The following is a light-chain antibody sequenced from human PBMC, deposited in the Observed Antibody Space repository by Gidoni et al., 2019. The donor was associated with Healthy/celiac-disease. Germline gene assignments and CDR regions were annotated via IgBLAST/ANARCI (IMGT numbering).Light chain of an antibody. V-gene: IGLV7-46*01. CDR3: LLSYSGARLGV. J-gene: IGLJ3*02. CDR2: DTS. Sequence: QAVVTPQPSLTVSPGGTVTLTCGSSTGAVTSGHYPYWFQQKPGQAPRTLIYDTSNKHSWTPARFSGSLLGGKAALTLSGAQPEDEAEYYCLLSYSGARLGVFGGGTKLTVL. CDR1: TGAVTSGHY.